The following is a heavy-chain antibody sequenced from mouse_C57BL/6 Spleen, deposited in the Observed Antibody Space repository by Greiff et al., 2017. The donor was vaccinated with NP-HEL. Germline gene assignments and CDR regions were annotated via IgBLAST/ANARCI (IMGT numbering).Heavy chain of an antibody. CDR3: ARSDYGSSYPFDY. J-gene: IGHJ2*01. D-gene: IGHD1-1*01. V-gene: IGHV1-81*01. CDR1: GYTFTSYG. CDR2: IYPRSGNT. Sequence: VQLQQSGAELARPGAPVKLSCKASGYTFTSYGISWVKQRTGQGLEWIGEIYPRSGNTYYNEKFKGKATLNADKSSSTAYMELRSLTSEDSAVYFCARSDYGSSYPFDYWGQGTTLTVSS.